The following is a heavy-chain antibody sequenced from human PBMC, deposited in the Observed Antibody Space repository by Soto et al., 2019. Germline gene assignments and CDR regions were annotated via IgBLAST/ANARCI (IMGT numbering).Heavy chain of an antibody. Sequence: ASVKVSCKASGYTFTSSGISWVRQAPGQGLEWMGWISTDNGNTNYAQHLKGRVSMTTDTSTSSSYIDLRSLRSDDTAVYFCARDQGITTFGVYSMYYYGMDVWGQGTTVTVSS. CDR1: GYTFTSSG. CDR3: ARDQGITTFGVYSMYYYGMDV. D-gene: IGHD3-3*01. CDR2: ISTDNGNT. J-gene: IGHJ6*02. V-gene: IGHV1-18*01.